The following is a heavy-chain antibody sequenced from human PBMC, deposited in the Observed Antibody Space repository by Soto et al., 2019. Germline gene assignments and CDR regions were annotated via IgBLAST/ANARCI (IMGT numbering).Heavy chain of an antibody. CDR2: TYYRSKWYN. D-gene: IGHD2-21*02. J-gene: IGHJ6*02. V-gene: IGHV6-1*01. Sequence: SQTLSLTCAISGDSVSSNSAAWNWIRQSPSRGLEWLGRTYYRSKWYNDYAVSVKSRITINPDTSKNQFSLQLNSVTPEDTAVYYCARGGVEFYCGGDCTKGAFDIRAQRTTVTGSS. CDR1: GDSVSSNSAA. CDR3: ARGGVEFYCGGDCTKGAFDI.